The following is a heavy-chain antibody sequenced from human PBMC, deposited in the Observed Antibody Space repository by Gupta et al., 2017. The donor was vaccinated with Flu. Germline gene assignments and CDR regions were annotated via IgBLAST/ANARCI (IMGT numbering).Heavy chain of an antibody. CDR2: INSDGSST. CDR1: GFTFSSYW. J-gene: IGHJ4*02. Sequence: EVQLVESGGGLVQPGGSLRLSCAASGFTFSSYWMHWLRQAPGKGLVWVSRINSDGSSTSYADSVKGRFTISRDNAKNTLYLQMNSLRAEDTAVYYCARGYCSSTSCYTVDYWGQGTLVTVSS. D-gene: IGHD2-2*02. V-gene: IGHV3-74*01. CDR3: ARGYCSSTSCYTVDY.